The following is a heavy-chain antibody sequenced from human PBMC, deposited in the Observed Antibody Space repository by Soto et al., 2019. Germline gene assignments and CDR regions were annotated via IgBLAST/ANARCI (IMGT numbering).Heavy chain of an antibody. D-gene: IGHD3-3*01. CDR2: ISYDGSNK. J-gene: IGHJ6*02. CDR1: GFTFSSYA. Sequence: GGSLRLSCAASGFTFSSYAMHWVRQAPGKGLEWVAVISYDGSNKYYADSVKGRFTISRDNSKNTLYLQMNSLRAEDTAVYYCARDQYYDFCSGYYKYYYYGMDVWGQGTTVTVSS. CDR3: ARDQYYDFCSGYYKYYYYGMDV. V-gene: IGHV3-30-3*01.